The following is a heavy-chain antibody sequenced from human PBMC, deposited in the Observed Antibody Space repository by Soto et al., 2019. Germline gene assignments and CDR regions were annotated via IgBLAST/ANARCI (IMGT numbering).Heavy chain of an antibody. CDR3: ARRPAARTNYFDY. V-gene: IGHV4-59*08. J-gene: IGHJ4*02. CDR1: GGSISIYY. Sequence: ETLSLTCTVSGGSISIYYWSWIRQPPGKGLEWIGYIYYGGSTNYNPSLKSRVTISVDTSKNQFSLKLSSVTAADTAVYYCARRPAARTNYFDYWGQGTLVTVSS. CDR2: IYYGGST. D-gene: IGHD6-13*01.